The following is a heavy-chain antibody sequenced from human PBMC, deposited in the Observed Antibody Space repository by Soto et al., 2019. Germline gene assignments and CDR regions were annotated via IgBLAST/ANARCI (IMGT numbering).Heavy chain of an antibody. CDR2: ISGSGGGT. D-gene: IGHD3-3*01. CDR3: AKVGTYDFWSGYDSAFDI. V-gene: IGHV3-23*01. CDR1: GFTFSNYA. Sequence: EVLLLESGGGLVQPGGSLRLSCAASGFTFSNYAMSWVRQAPGKGLEWVSGISGSGGGTDYADSVKGRFTISRDNSKNTLYLQMNSLRAEDTAVYYCAKVGTYDFWSGYDSAFDIWVQGTMVTVSS. J-gene: IGHJ3*02.